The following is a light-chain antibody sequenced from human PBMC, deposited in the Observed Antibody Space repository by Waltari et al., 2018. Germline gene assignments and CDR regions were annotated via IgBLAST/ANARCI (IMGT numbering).Light chain of an antibody. Sequence: DIVMTQSPDSLAVSLGERATINCKSSQSVLYSSNNKNYLSWYQQKPGQPPKLLISLPSTRESGLPDRFSGSVSGTDFTLTISSLQAEDVAVYYCLQYYTTPYTFGQGIKLEI. J-gene: IGKJ2*01. V-gene: IGKV4-1*01. CDR1: QSVLYSSNNKNY. CDR3: LQYYTTPYT. CDR2: LPS.